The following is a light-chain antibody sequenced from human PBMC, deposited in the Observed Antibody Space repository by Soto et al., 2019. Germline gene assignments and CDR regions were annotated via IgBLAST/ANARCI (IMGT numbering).Light chain of an antibody. CDR1: QSVSSN. CDR2: GAS. V-gene: IGKV3-15*01. J-gene: IGKJ1*01. CDR3: QQYKNGWT. Sequence: EIVMTQSPATLSVSQGERATLSCRASQSVSSNLAWYQQKPGQAPRLLIYGASTRATGIPAKFSGGGSGTEFTLTINSLQSEDFAIYYCQQYKNGWTFGQGTKVDIK.